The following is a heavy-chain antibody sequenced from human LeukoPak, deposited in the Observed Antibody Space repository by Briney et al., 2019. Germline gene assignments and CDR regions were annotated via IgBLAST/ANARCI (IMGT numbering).Heavy chain of an antibody. J-gene: IGHJ4*02. D-gene: IGHD3-16*02. CDR1: GYTFTSYG. CDR2: ISAYNGNT. CDR3: ARDAPYDYVWGSYRVGLDY. V-gene: IGHV1-18*01. Sequence: GASVKVSCKASGYTFTSYGISWVRQAPGQGLEWMGWISAYNGNTNYAQKLQGRFTMTTDTSTSTAYMELRSLRSDDTAVYYCARDAPYDYVWGSYRVGLDYWGQGTLVTVSS.